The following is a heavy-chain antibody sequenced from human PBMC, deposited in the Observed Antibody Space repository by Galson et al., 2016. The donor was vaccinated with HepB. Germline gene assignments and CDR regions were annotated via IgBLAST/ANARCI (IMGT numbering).Heavy chain of an antibody. CDR3: AGVWI. V-gene: IGHV3-23*01. Sequence: SLRLSCAASGLSFSSYAMSWVRQAPGKGLEWVSSISGSGGSTNSADSVRGRFTISRDNSKSTLYLQMHSLRDEDTAVYYCAGVWIWGQGTKVTVSS. J-gene: IGHJ3*02. CDR2: ISGSGGST. CDR1: GLSFSSYA. D-gene: IGHD3-16*01.